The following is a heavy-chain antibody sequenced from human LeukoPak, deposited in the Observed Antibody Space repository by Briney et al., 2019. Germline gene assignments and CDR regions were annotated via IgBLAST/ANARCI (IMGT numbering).Heavy chain of an antibody. J-gene: IGHJ4*02. CDR3: ARGSIESFDY. CDR1: GGSSSGYY. D-gene: IGHD1-26*01. CDR2: INHSGST. Sequence: KPSETLSLTCAVYGGSSSGYYWSWIRQPPGKGLEWIGEINHSGSTNYNPSLKSRVTMSVDTSKNQFSLKLSSVTAADTAVYYCARGSIESFDYWGQGTLVTVSS. V-gene: IGHV4-34*01.